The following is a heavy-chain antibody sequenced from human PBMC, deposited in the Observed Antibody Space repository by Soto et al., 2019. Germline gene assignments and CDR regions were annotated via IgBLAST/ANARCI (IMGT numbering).Heavy chain of an antibody. D-gene: IGHD1-7*01. CDR1: GYTFTSYA. J-gene: IGHJ5*02. CDR3: AGGGGYNWNYDWFDP. CDR2: INAGNGNT. Sequence: QVQLVQSGAEEKKPGASVKVSCKASGYTFTSYAMHWVRQAPGQRLEWMGWINAGNGNTKYSQKFQGRVTITRDTSASTAYMELSSLRSEDTAVYYCAGGGGYNWNYDWFDPWGQGTLVTVSS. V-gene: IGHV1-3*05.